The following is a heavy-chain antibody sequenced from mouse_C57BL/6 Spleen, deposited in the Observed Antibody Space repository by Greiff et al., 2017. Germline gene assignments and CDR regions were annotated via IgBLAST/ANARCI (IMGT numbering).Heavy chain of an antibody. J-gene: IGHJ3*01. CDR2: IDPSDSET. CDR3: ARSPDGGKGFAY. CDR1: GYTFTSYW. V-gene: IGHV1-52*01. Sequence: QVQLQQPGAELVRPGSSVKLSCKASGYTFTSYWMHWVKQRPIQGLEWIGNIDPSDSETHYNQKFKDKATLTVDKSSSTAYMQLSSLTSEDSAVYYCARSPDGGKGFAYWGQGTLVTVSA. D-gene: IGHD1-1*01.